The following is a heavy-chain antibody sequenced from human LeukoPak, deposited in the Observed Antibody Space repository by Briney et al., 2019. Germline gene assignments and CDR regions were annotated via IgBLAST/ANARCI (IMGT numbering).Heavy chain of an antibody. CDR3: AKDQPHYYDSSGYYLYDY. CDR1: GFTFSSYA. CDR2: ISGGGGTT. V-gene: IGHV3-23*01. J-gene: IGHJ4*02. D-gene: IGHD3-22*01. Sequence: PGGSLRLSCAASGFTFSSYAMNWVRQAPGKGLEWVSAISGGGGTTYYADSVKGRFTISRDNSKNTLYLQMNSLRAEDTAVYYCAKDQPHYYDSSGYYLYDYWGQGTLVTVSS.